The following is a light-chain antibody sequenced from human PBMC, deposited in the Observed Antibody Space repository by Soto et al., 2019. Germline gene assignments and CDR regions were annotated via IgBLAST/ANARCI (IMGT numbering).Light chain of an antibody. CDR2: DVS. Sequence: QPVLTQPASVSGSPGQAITISCTGTSSDVGAYNYVSWYQQHPGKAPKLMIFDVSNRPSGVSNRFSGSKSGNKASLTISGLQAEDEADYYCSSYTSSSTVVFGGGTKLTVL. CDR3: SSYTSSSTVV. CDR1: SSDVGAYNY. V-gene: IGLV2-14*03. J-gene: IGLJ2*01.